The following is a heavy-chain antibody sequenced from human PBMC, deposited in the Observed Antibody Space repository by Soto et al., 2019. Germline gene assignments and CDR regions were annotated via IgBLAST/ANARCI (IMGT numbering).Heavy chain of an antibody. V-gene: IGHV4-61*01. Sequence: LSLTCTVSGGSVSRGSYYWSWIRQPPGKGLEWIGYIYYSGSTNYNPSLKSRVTISVDTSKNQFSLKLSSVTAADTAVYYCARDSPGYCSGGSCWNFDYWGQGTLVTVSS. CDR2: IYYSGST. J-gene: IGHJ4*02. CDR1: GGSVSRGSYY. CDR3: ARDSPGYCSGGSCWNFDY. D-gene: IGHD2-15*01.